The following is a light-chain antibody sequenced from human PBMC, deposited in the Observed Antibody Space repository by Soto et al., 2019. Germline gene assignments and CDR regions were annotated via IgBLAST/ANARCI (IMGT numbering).Light chain of an antibody. CDR3: QQYGTSEII. Sequence: EIVLTQSPATLSLSPGARAPLSCRASQSVSSYLAWYQQKPGQAPRLLIYDASNRATGIPARFSGSGSGTDFTLTISSLEPEDFAVFFCQQYGTSEIIFGQGTRLEIK. CDR1: QSVSSY. J-gene: IGKJ5*01. V-gene: IGKV3-11*01. CDR2: DAS.